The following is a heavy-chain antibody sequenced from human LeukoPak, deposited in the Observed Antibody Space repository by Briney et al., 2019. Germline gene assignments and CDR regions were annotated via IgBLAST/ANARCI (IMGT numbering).Heavy chain of an antibody. CDR1: GGSISSSSYY. J-gene: IGHJ4*02. Sequence: PSETLSLTCTVSGGSISSSSYYWGWIRQPPGKGLEWIGSIYYSGSTYYNPSLKSRVTISVDTSKNHFSLNLNSVTAADTAVYYCARTRYSMVRGPFEFWGQGTLVSVSS. CDR2: IYYSGST. V-gene: IGHV4-39*02. D-gene: IGHD3-10*01. CDR3: ARTRYSMVRGPFEF.